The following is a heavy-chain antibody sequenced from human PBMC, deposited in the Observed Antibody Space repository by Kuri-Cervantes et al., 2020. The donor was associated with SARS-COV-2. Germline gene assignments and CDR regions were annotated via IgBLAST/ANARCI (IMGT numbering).Heavy chain of an antibody. D-gene: IGHD1-7*01. CDR2: IGGGGVTI. CDR1: GFTFSESY. V-gene: IGHV3-11*04. Sequence: GESLKISCKASGFTFSESYMSWIRQAPGKGLEWLSYIGGGGVTIDYADSVKGRFTISRDNAKNSLYLQMNSLRAEDTAVYYCARMYNWNYGYLDDYWGQGTLVTVSS. J-gene: IGHJ4*02. CDR3: ARMYNWNYGYLDDY.